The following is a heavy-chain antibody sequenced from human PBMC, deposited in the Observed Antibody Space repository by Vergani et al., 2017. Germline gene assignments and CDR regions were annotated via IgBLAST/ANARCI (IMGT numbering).Heavy chain of an antibody. J-gene: IGHJ3*02. CDR2: IWYDGSNN. D-gene: IGHD3-22*01. CDR1: GLTFGSNG. CDR3: ARPYYYDSSGYPGEAFDI. V-gene: IGHV3-33*08. Sequence: VQLVESGEGWLQPGGSWRLPVAASGLTFGSNGMNGARQPPGKGLGGVEVIWYDGSNNYYADSVKGRFTISRDNSKNTLYLQMNSLRAEDTAVYYCARPYYYDSSGYPGEAFDIWGQGTMVTVSS.